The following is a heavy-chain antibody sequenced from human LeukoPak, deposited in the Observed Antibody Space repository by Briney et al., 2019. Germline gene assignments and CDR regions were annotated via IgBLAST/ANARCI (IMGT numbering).Heavy chain of an antibody. CDR2: IWYDGSNR. V-gene: IGHV3-33*01. D-gene: IGHD5-18*01. J-gene: IGHJ4*02. Sequence: GGSLRLSCAASGFSFSDYGMHWVRQAPGKGLEWVAFIWYDGSNRYYADSVKGRFTISRGNSKNTLYLQMGSLRAEDTAVYYCARVALSGNNYGCYFDYWGQETLVTVSS. CDR3: ARVALSGNNYGCYFDY. CDR1: GFSFSDYG.